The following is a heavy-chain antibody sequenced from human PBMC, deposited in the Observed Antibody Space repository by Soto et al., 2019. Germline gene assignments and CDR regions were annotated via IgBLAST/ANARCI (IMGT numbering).Heavy chain of an antibody. CDR1: CCTISTPW. J-gene: IGHJ4*02. Sequence: PSRTLRLSPRGPCCTISTPWRRWVRQAPGKGLEWVANIKQDGSEKYYVDSVKGRFTISRDNAKNSLYLQMNSLRAEDTAVYYCARNKRSDFWGQGALVTVSS. CDR3: ARNKRSDF. CDR2: IKQDGSEK. V-gene: IGHV3-7*04.